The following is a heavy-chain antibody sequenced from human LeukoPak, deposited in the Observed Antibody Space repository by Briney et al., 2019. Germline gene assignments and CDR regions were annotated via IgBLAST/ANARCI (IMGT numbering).Heavy chain of an antibody. D-gene: IGHD3-22*01. CDR3: AKDRHYESNVLGY. CDR2: ISGSGDNT. V-gene: IGHV3-23*01. Sequence: GGSLRLSCAASGFTFSNYAMSWVRQAPGKGLEWVSAISGSGDNTYYADSVKGRFTVSRDNSKNTVYLQMNILRAEDTAVYYCAKDRHYESNVLGYWGQGTLVTVSS. CDR1: GFTFSNYA. J-gene: IGHJ4*02.